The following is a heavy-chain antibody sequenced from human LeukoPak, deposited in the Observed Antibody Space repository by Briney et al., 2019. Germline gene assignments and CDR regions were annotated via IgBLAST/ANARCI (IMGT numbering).Heavy chain of an antibody. J-gene: IGHJ4*02. V-gene: IGHV4-38-2*02. CDR1: GYSISSGYY. CDR2: IYHSGST. D-gene: IGHD3-9*01. Sequence: SETLSLTCTVSGYSISSGYYWGWIRQPPGKGLEWIGSIYHSGSTNYNPSLKSRVTISVDTSKNQFSLKLSSVTAADTAVYYCARVSMTGIDYWGQGTLVTVSS. CDR3: ARVSMTGIDY.